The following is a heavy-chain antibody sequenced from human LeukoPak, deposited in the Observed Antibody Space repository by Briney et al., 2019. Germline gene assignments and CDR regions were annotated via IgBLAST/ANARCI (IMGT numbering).Heavy chain of an antibody. CDR2: INHSGST. D-gene: IGHD5-24*01. V-gene: IGHV4-34*01. CDR3: ARDGPLSLYNWFDP. CDR1: GGSFSGYY. J-gene: IGHJ5*02. Sequence: PSETLSLTCAVYGGSFSGYYWSWIRQPPGKGLEWIGEINHSGSTNYNPSLKSRVTISVDTSKNQFSLKLSSVTAADTAVYYCARDGPLSLYNWFDPWGQGTLVTVSS.